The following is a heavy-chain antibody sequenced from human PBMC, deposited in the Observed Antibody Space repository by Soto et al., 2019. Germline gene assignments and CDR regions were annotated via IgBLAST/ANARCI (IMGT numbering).Heavy chain of an antibody. J-gene: IGHJ6*02. CDR1: GGSISSYY. CDR3: ARDQDLSIAGRPYYYYGMDV. D-gene: IGHD6-6*01. V-gene: IGHV4-4*07. Sequence: SETLSLTCTVSGGSISSYYWSWIRQPAGKGLEWIGRIYTSGSTNYNPSLKSRVTMSVDTSKNQFSLKLSSVTAADTAVYYCARDQDLSIAGRPYYYYGMDVWGQGTKVTVSS. CDR2: IYTSGST.